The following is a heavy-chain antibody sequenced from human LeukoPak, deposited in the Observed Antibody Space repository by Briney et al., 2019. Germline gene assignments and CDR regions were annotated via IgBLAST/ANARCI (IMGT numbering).Heavy chain of an antibody. D-gene: IGHD3-16*01. V-gene: IGHV4-59*01. CDR2: IHYSGST. CDR1: GGSISSYY. J-gene: IGHJ4*02. CDR3: ARGDRTFLFDY. Sequence: SETLSLTCTVSGGSISSYYWSWIRQPPGKGLEWIGYIHYSGSTNYNPSLKSRVTISVDTSKNQFSLKLSSVTAADTAVYYCARGDRTFLFDYWGQGTLVTVSS.